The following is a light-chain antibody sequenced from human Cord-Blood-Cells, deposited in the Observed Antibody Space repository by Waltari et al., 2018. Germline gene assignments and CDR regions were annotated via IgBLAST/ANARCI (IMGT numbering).Light chain of an antibody. Sequence: QSALTQPASVSGSPGQSITVTCTGTSSTVGGYNYVSWYPQHPGKAPKLMIYDVSNRPSGVSNRFSGSKSGNTASLTISGLQAEDEADYYCSSYTSSSTYVFGTGTKVTVL. V-gene: IGLV2-14*03. CDR3: SSYTSSSTYV. J-gene: IGLJ1*01. CDR1: SSTVGGYNY. CDR2: DVS.